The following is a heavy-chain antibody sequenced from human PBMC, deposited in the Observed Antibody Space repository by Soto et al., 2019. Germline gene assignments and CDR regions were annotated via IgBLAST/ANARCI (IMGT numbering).Heavy chain of an antibody. V-gene: IGHV1-8*01. CDR3: ASRLRYSSGWRVQDAFDI. J-gene: IGHJ3*02. CDR1: GYTFTSYD. CDR2: MNPNSGNT. Sequence: GASVKVSCKASGYTFTSYDINWVRQATGQGLEWMGWMNPNSGNTGYAQKFQGRVTMTRNTSISTAYMELSSLRSEDTAVYYCASRLRYSSGWRVQDAFDIWGQGTMVTVSS. D-gene: IGHD6-19*01.